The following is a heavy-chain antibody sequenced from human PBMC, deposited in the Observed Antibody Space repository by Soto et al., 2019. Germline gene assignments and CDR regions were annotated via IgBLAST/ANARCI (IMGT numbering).Heavy chain of an antibody. Sequence: GASVKVSCKASGGTFSSYAISWVRQAPGQGLEWMGGIIPIFGTANYAQKFQGRVTITADESTSTAYMELSSLRSEDTAVYYCARDLGGGYSYGPGFMDVWGQGTTVTVSS. CDR3: ARDLGGGYSYGPGFMDV. CDR1: GGTFSSYA. D-gene: IGHD5-18*01. V-gene: IGHV1-69*13. J-gene: IGHJ6*02. CDR2: IIPIFGTA.